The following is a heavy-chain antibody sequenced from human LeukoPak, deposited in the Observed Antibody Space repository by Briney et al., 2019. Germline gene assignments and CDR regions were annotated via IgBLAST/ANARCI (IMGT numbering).Heavy chain of an antibody. CDR3: ARHQNYNFWSGPGAFYI. CDR1: GGPFSGYY. J-gene: IGHJ3*02. Sequence: SETLSLTCAVYGGPFSGYYWSWIRQPPGKGLEWIGEINHSGSTNYNPSLKSRVTISVDTSKNQFSLKLSSVTAADTAVYYCARHQNYNFWSGPGAFYIWCQGTMVIVSS. V-gene: IGHV4-34*01. CDR2: INHSGST. D-gene: IGHD3-3*01.